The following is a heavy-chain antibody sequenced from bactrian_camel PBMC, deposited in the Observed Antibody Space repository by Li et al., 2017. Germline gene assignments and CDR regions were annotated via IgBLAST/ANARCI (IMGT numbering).Heavy chain of an antibody. V-gene: IGHV3-2*01. Sequence: HVQLVESGGGLAQPGGSLRLSCAASESTFSYYVLSWVRQAPGKGLEWVASIYSGGGRTYYADSVKGRFTISRDNAKNTLYLQMNSLKSEDTALYYCAAGWGLRYSCNYCYTGFGYWGQGTQVTVS. D-gene: IGHD2*01. CDR2: IYSGGGRT. J-gene: IGHJ6*01. CDR3: AAGWGLRYSCNYCYTGFGY. CDR1: ESTFSYYV.